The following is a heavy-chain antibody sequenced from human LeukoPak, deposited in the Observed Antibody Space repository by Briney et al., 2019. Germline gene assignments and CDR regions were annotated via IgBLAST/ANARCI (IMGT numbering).Heavy chain of an antibody. CDR2: INHSGST. V-gene: IGHV4-34*01. D-gene: IGHD4/OR15-4a*01. CDR3: ARAKRRAHFDY. CDR1: GGSFSGYY. Sequence: PSGTLSLTCAVYGGSFSGYYWSWIRQPPGKGLEWIGEINHSGSTNYNPSLKSRVTISVDTSKNQFSLKLSSVTAADTAVYYCARAKRRAHFDYWGQGTLVTVSS. J-gene: IGHJ4*02.